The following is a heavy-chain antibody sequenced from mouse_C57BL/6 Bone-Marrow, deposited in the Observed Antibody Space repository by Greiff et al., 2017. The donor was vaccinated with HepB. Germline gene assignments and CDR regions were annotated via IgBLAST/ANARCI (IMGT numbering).Heavy chain of an antibody. V-gene: IGHV1-64*01. Sequence: VQLQQPGAELVKPGASVKLSCKASGYTFTSYWMHWVKQRPGQGLEWIGMIHPNSGSTNYNEKFKSKATLTVDKSSSTAYMQLSSLTSEDSAVYYCARSNYGSSYWYFDVWGTGTTVTVSS. CDR1: GYTFTSYW. CDR3: ARSNYGSSYWYFDV. J-gene: IGHJ1*03. D-gene: IGHD1-1*01. CDR2: IHPNSGST.